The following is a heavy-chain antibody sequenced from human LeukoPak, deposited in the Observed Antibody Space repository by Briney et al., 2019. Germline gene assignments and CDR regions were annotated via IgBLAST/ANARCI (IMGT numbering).Heavy chain of an antibody. D-gene: IGHD2-2*01. CDR3: ARGDVVVPAAMYY. V-gene: IGHV1-2*02. CDR1: GYTFTGYY. Sequence: ASVKVSCKASGYTFTGYYMHWVRQAPGQGLEWMGWINPNSGGTNYAQKFQGRVTITRNTSISTAYMELSSLRSEDTAVYYCARGDVVVPAAMYYWGQGTLVTVSS. CDR2: INPNSGGT. J-gene: IGHJ4*02.